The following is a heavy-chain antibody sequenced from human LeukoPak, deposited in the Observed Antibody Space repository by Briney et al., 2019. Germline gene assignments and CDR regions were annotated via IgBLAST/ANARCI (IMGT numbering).Heavy chain of an antibody. CDR3: TTGGSVIVAGTRAFDI. J-gene: IGHJ3*02. CDR2: IKSEIDGGAT. Sequence: GGSLRLSCVASDFTFSSTWMNWVRQAPGKGLERVGRIKSEIDGGATDYAAPVQGRFTVSRDDSQATLYLQMNSLKIEDTAVYYCTTGGSVIVAGTRAFDIWGLGTVVTVSS. D-gene: IGHD5-12*01. CDR1: DFTFSSTW. V-gene: IGHV3-15*07.